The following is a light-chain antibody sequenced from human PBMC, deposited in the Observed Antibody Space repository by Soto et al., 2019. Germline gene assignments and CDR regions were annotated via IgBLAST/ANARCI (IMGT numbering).Light chain of an antibody. V-gene: IGLV2-14*01. CDR1: SSDVGGYNY. CDR2: EVS. J-gene: IGLJ3*02. CDR3: SSYTSSSTWV. Sequence: QSALTQPASVSGSPGQSITISCTGTSSDVGGYNYVSWYQQHPGKAPKLMIYEVSNRPSGVSNPFSGSKSGNTASLTIPGLQAEDEADYYCSSYTSSSTWVFGGGTKVTVL.